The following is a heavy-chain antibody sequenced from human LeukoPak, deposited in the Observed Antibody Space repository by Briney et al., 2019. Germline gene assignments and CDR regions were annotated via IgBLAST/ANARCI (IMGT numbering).Heavy chain of an antibody. CDR3: ARASYSGYDFGV. D-gene: IGHD5-12*01. Sequence: GGSLRLSCAASRLTFSNYAMSWVRQAPGQGLQWVSVISGTGGNTYYADSVKGRFTISRDDSKSTLYLHMNSLRAEDTAVYYCARASYSGYDFGVWGQGTLVTVSS. CDR1: RLTFSNYA. V-gene: IGHV3-23*01. CDR2: ISGTGGNT. J-gene: IGHJ4*02.